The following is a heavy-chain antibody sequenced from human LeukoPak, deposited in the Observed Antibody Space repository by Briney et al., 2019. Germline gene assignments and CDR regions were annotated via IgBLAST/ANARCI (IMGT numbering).Heavy chain of an antibody. V-gene: IGHV3-53*01. D-gene: IGHD3-16*02. CDR2: ICGGAT. CDR1: GFTVISNL. Sequence: QPGGSLRLSCAASGFTVISNLMTWVRQSPGRGLEWLSSICGGATYHADSVKGRFTISRDHSNNSVSLQMTNLRVEDTAIYYCARGAYRISWPGIDYWGQGTLVTVSS. CDR3: ARGAYRISWPGIDY. J-gene: IGHJ4*02.